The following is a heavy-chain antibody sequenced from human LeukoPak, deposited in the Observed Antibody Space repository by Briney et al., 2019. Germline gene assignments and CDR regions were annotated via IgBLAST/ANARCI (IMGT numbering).Heavy chain of an antibody. CDR2: INTNSGGT. D-gene: IGHD1-26*01. J-gene: IGHJ4*02. CDR3: ARDHGYGSYQYYFDY. CDR1: GYTFTGYY. Sequence: ASVKVSCKASGYTFTGYYMHWVRQAPGQGLEWMGWINTNSGGTNYAQKFQGWVTMTRDTSISTAYMELSRLRSDDTAVYYCARDHGYGSYQYYFDYLGQGTLVTVSS. V-gene: IGHV1-2*04.